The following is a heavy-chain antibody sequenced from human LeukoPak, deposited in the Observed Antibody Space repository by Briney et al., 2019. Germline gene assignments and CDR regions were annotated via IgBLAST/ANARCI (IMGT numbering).Heavy chain of an antibody. Sequence: ASVKVSCKTSGYTFTAYYLHWVRQAPGQGLEWMGWINPNSGSTNYAQKFQGRVTMTRDTSIRTAYMELTSLTSDDTAVYYCARDSVESRGIDYYGSGRPYLDFDYWGQGTLVTVSS. CDR3: ARDSVESRGIDYYGSGRPYLDFDY. J-gene: IGHJ4*02. CDR2: INPNSGST. CDR1: GYTFTAYY. V-gene: IGHV1-2*02. D-gene: IGHD3-10*01.